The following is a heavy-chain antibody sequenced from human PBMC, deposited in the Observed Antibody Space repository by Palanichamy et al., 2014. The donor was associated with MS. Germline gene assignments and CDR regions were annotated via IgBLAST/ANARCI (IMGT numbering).Heavy chain of an antibody. V-gene: IGHV3-33*01. J-gene: IGHJ2*01. CDR2: VWYDGSNK. CDR3: TRDINYWYFDL. CDR1: GFTFRNYG. Sequence: QVQLVESGGGVVQPGRSLRLSCAASGFTFRNYGMHWVRQAPGKGLESVAIVWYDGSNKYYADSVEGRFTISRDNSKNMLYLEMNNLRAEDTAIYYRTRDINYWYFDLWGRGTLVSVSS.